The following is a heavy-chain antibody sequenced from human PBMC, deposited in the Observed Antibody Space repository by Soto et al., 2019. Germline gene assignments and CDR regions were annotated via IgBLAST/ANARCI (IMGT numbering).Heavy chain of an antibody. J-gene: IGHJ6*02. V-gene: IGHV1-46*01. CDR2: INPSGGST. Sequence: VSVKVSCMASGYTFTIYYMHWVRQAPGQGLEWMGIINPSGGSTSYAQKFQGRVTMTRDTSTSTVYMELSSLRSEDTAVYYCARGRITMIVVVISSNYYYGMDVWGQGTTVTVSS. CDR1: GYTFTIYY. D-gene: IGHD3-22*01. CDR3: ARGRITMIVVVISSNYYYGMDV.